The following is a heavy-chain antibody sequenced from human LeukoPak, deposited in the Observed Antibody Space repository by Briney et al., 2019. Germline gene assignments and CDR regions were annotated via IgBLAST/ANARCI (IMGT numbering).Heavy chain of an antibody. Sequence: SETLSLTCAVYGGSFSGYYWSWLRQPPGKGLEWIGEINHSGSTNYNPSLKSRVTISVDTSKNQFSLKLSSVTAADTAVYYCARRGIVVATRDPFPDYWGQGTLVTVSS. CDR2: INHSGST. V-gene: IGHV4-34*01. CDR3: ARRGIVVATRDPFPDY. CDR1: GGSFSGYY. D-gene: IGHD3-22*01. J-gene: IGHJ4*02.